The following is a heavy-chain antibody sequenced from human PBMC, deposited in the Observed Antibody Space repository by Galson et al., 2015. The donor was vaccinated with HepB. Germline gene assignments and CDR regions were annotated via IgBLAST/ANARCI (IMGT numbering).Heavy chain of an antibody. J-gene: IGHJ4*02. CDR1: GFSLSTSGVG. V-gene: IGHV2-5*02. CDR2: IYWDDDK. Sequence: PALVKPTQTLTLTCTFSGFSLSTSGVGVGWIRQPPGKALEWLALIYWDDDKRYSPSLKSRLTITKDTSKNQVVLTMTNMDPVDTATYYCAHFITGSQREELGFDYWGQGTLVTVSS. D-gene: IGHD1-20*01. CDR3: AHFITGSQREELGFDY.